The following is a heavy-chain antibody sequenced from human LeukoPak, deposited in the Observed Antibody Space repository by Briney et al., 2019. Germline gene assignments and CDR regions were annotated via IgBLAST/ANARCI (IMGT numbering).Heavy chain of an antibody. CDR3: ARLPAAGRYYYYGMDV. CDR2: IYYSGST. Sequence: SETLSLTCTVSGGSISSYYWSWIRQPPGKGLEWIRYIYYSGSTNYNPSLKSRVTISVDTSKNQFSLKLSSATAADTAVYYCARLPAAGRYYYYGMDVWGQGTTVTVSS. J-gene: IGHJ6*02. V-gene: IGHV4-59*08. CDR1: GGSISSYY. D-gene: IGHD6-13*01.